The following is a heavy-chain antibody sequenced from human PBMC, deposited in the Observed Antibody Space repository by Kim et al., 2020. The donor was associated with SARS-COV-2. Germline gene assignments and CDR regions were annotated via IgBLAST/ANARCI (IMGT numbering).Heavy chain of an antibody. CDR1: GYTFTSYA. V-gene: IGHV1-3*01. D-gene: IGHD6-13*01. CDR3: ARDLQQLASPFDY. Sequence: ASVKVSCKASGYTFTSYAMHWVRQAPGQRLEWMGWINAGNGNTKYSQKFQGRVTITRDTSASTAYMELSSLRSEDTAVYYCARDLQQLASPFDYWGQGTLVTVSS. J-gene: IGHJ4*02. CDR2: INAGNGNT.